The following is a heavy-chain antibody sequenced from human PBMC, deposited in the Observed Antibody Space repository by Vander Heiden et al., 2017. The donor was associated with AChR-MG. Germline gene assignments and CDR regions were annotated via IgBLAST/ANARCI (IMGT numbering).Heavy chain of an antibody. J-gene: IGHJ6*02. CDR1: GFTFSRYW. D-gene: IGHD2-15*01. Sequence: EVQLVESGGGLVQPGGSLRLSCAASGFTFSRYWMGWVRQAPGKGLEWVANIKQDGSEKYYVDSVKGRFTISRDNAKNSLYLQMNSLRAEDTAVYYCARDHVVVVAATYYYYGMDVWGQGTTVTVSS. CDR3: ARDHVVVVAATYYYYGMDV. V-gene: IGHV3-7*01. CDR2: IKQDGSEK.